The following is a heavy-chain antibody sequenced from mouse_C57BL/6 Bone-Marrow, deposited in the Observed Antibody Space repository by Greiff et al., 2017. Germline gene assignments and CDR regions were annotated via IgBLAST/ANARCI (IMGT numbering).Heavy chain of an antibody. CDR1: GFTFSSYA. J-gene: IGHJ4*01. Sequence: EVKLQESGEGLVKPGGSLKLSCAASGFTFSSYAMSWVRQTPEKRLEWVAYISSGGDYIYYADTVKGRFTISRDNARNTLYLQMSSLKSEDTAMYYCTIITTVVATDYYAMDYWGQGTSVTVSS. V-gene: IGHV5-9-1*02. CDR3: TIITTVVATDYYAMDY. CDR2: ISSGGDYI. D-gene: IGHD1-1*01.